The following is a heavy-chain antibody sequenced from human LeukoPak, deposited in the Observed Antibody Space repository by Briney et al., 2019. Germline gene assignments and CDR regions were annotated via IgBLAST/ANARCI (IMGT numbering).Heavy chain of an antibody. Sequence: ASVKVSCKASGYSLTSYAITWVRQAAGQGLEWMGWITSYDGNTNYAQKFQGRVTMTTDTSTGTAYMELRSLRPDDTAVVYCARGYYGACDYWGQGTLVTVSS. V-gene: IGHV1-18*01. CDR2: ITSYDGNT. CDR3: ARGYYGACDY. CDR1: GYSLTSYA. D-gene: IGHD4/OR15-4a*01. J-gene: IGHJ4*02.